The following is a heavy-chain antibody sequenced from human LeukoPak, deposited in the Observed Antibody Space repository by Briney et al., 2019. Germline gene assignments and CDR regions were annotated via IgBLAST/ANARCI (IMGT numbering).Heavy chain of an antibody. J-gene: IGHJ4*02. V-gene: IGHV4-34*01. CDR2: INHSGST. Sequence: SETLSLTCAVYGGSFSGYYWCWIRQPPGKGLEWIGEINHSGSTNYNPSLKSRVTISVDTSKNQFSLKLSSVTAADTAVYYCARSGITIFGVVIRPFDYWGQGTLVTVSS. D-gene: IGHD3-3*01. CDR1: GGSFSGYY. CDR3: ARSGITIFGVVIRPFDY.